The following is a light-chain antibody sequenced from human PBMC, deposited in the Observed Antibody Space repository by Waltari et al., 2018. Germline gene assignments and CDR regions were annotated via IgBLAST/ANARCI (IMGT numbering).Light chain of an antibody. CDR1: QDISNY. Sequence: DIQMTQSPSSLSASVGDRVTITCQASQDISNYLNWYQQKPGKAPKHLIYDASTLETGVPSRFSGSGSGTYFTFTISSLQPKDIATYYCQQYDNRPPALTFGGGTKVEIK. CDR3: QQYDNRPPALT. CDR2: DAS. V-gene: IGKV1-33*01. J-gene: IGKJ4*01.